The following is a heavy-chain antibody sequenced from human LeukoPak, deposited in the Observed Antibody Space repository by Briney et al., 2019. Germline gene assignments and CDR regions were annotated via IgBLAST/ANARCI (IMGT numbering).Heavy chain of an antibody. CDR1: GFTLRNYA. CDR2: VGAGDKYT. Sequence: PGGSLRLSCAASGFTLRNYAMSWVRQAPGKGLEWVSSVGAGDKYTYHIDSVKGRFTITRDNAKNSLYLQMNSLRAEDTAVYYCARDVRTASGLYYDSISGEGYFDYWGQGTLVTVSS. D-gene: IGHD3-22*01. V-gene: IGHV3-21*06. J-gene: IGHJ4*02. CDR3: ARDVRTASGLYYDSISGEGYFDY.